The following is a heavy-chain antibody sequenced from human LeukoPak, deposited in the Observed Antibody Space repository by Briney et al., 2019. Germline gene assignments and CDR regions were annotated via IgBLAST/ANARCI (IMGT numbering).Heavy chain of an antibody. D-gene: IGHD3-16*01. CDR1: GFTFHTYW. Sequence: PGGSLRLSCAASGFTFHTYWMTWVRQAPGKGLEWVANIKEDGSEKYYLDSVKGRFTISRDNAKKSLYLEMNGLRAEDTAVYYCARDDEITFGTDSWGQGTLVTVSS. V-gene: IGHV3-7*01. J-gene: IGHJ4*02. CDR2: IKEDGSEK. CDR3: ARDDEITFGTDS.